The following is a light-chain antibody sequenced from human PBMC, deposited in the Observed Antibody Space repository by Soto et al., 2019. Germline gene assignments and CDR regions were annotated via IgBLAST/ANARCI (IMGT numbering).Light chain of an antibody. J-gene: IGLJ2*01. CDR2: EVS. Sequence: QSALTQPASVSGSPGQSITISCTGTSRDVGGYNYVSWYQQHPGKAPKLIIYEVSNRPSGVSNRFSGSKSVNTASLTISGLQAEDEADYYCSSYTSSNTLVFGGGTKLTVL. CDR1: SRDVGGYNY. CDR3: SSYTSSNTLV. V-gene: IGLV2-14*01.